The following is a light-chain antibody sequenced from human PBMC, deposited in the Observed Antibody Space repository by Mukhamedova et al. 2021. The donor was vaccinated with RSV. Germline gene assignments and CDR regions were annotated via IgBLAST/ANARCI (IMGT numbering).Light chain of an antibody. CDR1: QSISSW. V-gene: IGKV1-5*03. CDR3: QQYNSYSYT. CDR2: KAS. Sequence: RASQSISSWLAWYQQKPGKAPKLLIYKASSLESGVPSRFSDSGSGTEFTLTISSLQPDDFATYYCQQYNSYSYTFGQGTKLEIK. J-gene: IGKJ2*01.